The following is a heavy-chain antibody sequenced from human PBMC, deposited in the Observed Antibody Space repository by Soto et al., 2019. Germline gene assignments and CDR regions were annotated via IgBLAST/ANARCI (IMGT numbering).Heavy chain of an antibody. CDR2: IIPILGIA. CDR1: GGTFSSYT. D-gene: IGHD1-26*01. V-gene: IGHV1-69*02. Sequence: SVKVSCKASGGTFSSYTISWVRQAPGQGLEWMGRIIPILGIANYAQKFQGRVTITADKSTSTAYMELSSLRSEDTAVYYCARGGTYGGKTQYYFDYWGEGTLVTVSS. CDR3: ARGGTYGGKTQYYFDY. J-gene: IGHJ4*02.